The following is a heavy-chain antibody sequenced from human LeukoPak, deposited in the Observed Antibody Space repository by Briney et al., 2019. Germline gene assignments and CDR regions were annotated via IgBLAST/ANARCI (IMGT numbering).Heavy chain of an antibody. Sequence: GSLRLSCAASGFTFSSYGMHWVRQAPGKGLEWVAVISYDGSNKYYADSAKGRFTISRDNSKNTLYLQMNSLRAEDTAVYYCAKDYDSSGYYYFDYWGQGTLVTVSS. CDR1: GFTFSSYG. V-gene: IGHV3-30*18. CDR3: AKDYDSSGYYYFDY. D-gene: IGHD3-22*01. J-gene: IGHJ4*02. CDR2: ISYDGSNK.